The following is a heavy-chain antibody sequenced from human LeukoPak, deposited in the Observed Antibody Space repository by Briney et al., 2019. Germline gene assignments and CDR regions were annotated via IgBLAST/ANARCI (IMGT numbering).Heavy chain of an antibody. J-gene: IGHJ4*02. Sequence: PSETLSLTCTVSGGSISGYYWSWIRQPPGKGLEWIGYIYYNGTTNYNPFLKSRVTISVDTSKNHFSLKLSSATAADTAVYYCARHPPNVYGALNLDYWGQGTLVIVSS. D-gene: IGHD4-17*01. V-gene: IGHV4-59*08. CDR2: IYYNGTT. CDR1: GGSISGYY. CDR3: ARHPPNVYGALNLDY.